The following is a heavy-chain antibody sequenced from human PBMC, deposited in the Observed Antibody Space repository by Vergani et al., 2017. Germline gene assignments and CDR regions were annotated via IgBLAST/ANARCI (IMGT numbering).Heavy chain of an antibody. CDR2: IIPSLATT. CDR1: GGTFSSYA. Sequence: QVQLLQSGAEVKKPGSSVKVSCKASGGTFSSYALNWVRQAPGQGLEWMGSIIPSLATTIYAQKFQGRVTITADESTSTAYMELSSLKSEDTAVFYCARATCSGGSCYQGFDYWGQGSLITVSS. V-gene: IGHV1-69*11. D-gene: IGHD2-15*01. CDR3: ARATCSGGSCYQGFDY. J-gene: IGHJ4*02.